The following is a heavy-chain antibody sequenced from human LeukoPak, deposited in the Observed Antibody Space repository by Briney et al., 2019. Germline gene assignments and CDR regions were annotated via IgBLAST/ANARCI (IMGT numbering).Heavy chain of an antibody. D-gene: IGHD3-16*02. CDR2: ISGNGGGT. CDR1: GFTFSTYA. V-gene: IGHV3-23*01. J-gene: IGHJ4*02. CDR3: ARLGELSNTDY. Sequence: GGSLRLSCAPSGFTFSTYAMIWVRQAPGKGLEWVSAISGNGGGTYYADSVKGRFTISRDNSKNTLYLQMNSLRAEDTAVYYCARLGELSNTDYWDQGTLVTVSS.